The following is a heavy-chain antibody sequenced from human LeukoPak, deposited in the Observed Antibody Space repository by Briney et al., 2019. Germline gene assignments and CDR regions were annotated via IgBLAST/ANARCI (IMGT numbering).Heavy chain of an antibody. Sequence: PGGSLRLSRAASGFTFSNAWMSWVRQAPGPGLEWVGRIKSNTDGGTTDYPAPVKGRFIISRDDSKNTLYLQMNSLKAEDTAVYYCAMTLGYCSVGNCYGGVYAFDIWGQGTMVTVSS. CDR1: GFTFSNAW. V-gene: IGHV3-15*01. D-gene: IGHD2-15*01. CDR3: AMTLGYCSVGNCYGGVYAFDI. CDR2: IKSNTDGGTT. J-gene: IGHJ3*02.